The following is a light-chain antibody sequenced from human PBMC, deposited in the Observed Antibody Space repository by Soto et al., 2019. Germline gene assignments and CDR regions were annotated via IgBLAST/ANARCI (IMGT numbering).Light chain of an antibody. J-gene: IGKJ4*01. CDR1: QNIGSY. Sequence: EIVLTQSPATLSFSPGERATLSCRASQNIGSYLAWYQQRPGQAPRLLIYDASQRDAGIPTRFSGSGSGTDFTLTISILEPEDFAVYYCQQRSNWPLTFGGGTKVEIK. CDR2: DAS. V-gene: IGKV3-11*01. CDR3: QQRSNWPLT.